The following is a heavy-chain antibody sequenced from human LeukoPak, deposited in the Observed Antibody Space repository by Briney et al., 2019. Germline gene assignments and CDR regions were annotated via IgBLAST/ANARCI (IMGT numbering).Heavy chain of an antibody. V-gene: IGHV1-69*01. Sequence: GASVKVSSKASGGTFSSYAISWVRQAPGQGLEWMGGIIPIFGTANYAQKFQGRVTITADESTSTAYMELSSLRSEDTAVYYCARACGGSQFFGYWGQGTLVTVSS. CDR3: ARACGGSQFFGY. D-gene: IGHD3-16*01. CDR2: IIPIFGTA. CDR1: GGTFSSYA. J-gene: IGHJ4*02.